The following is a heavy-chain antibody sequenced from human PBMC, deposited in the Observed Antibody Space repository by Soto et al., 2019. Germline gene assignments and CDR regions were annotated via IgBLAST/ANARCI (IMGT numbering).Heavy chain of an antibody. CDR1: GGTFSSYT. J-gene: IGHJ4*02. D-gene: IGHD4-17*01. Sequence: GASVKVSCKASGGTFSSYTISWVRQAPGQGLEWMGRIIPILGIANYAQKFQGRVTITADRSTSTAYMELSSLRSEDTAVYYCQYGDYVSFDYWGQGTLVTVSS. CDR3: QYGDYVSFDY. V-gene: IGHV1-69*02. CDR2: IIPILGIA.